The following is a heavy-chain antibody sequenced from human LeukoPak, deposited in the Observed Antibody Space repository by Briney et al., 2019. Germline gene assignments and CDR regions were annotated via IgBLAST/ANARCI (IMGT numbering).Heavy chain of an antibody. CDR2: IGSKTDGGTT. V-gene: IGHV3-15*04. J-gene: IGHJ4*02. Sequence: GGSLRLSCAASGFTFSEAWMNWVRQAPGKGLEWVGRIGSKTDGGTTDYAAPVKGRFTISRDDSKNTLSLQMNSLKTEDTAVYFCTTDHFYCSYTNCYTPPGDYWGQGTLVTVSS. CDR1: GFTFSEAW. D-gene: IGHD2-2*02. CDR3: TTDHFYCSYTNCYTPPGDY.